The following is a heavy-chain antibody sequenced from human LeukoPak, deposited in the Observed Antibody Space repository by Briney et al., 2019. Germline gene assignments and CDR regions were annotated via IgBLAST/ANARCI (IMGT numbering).Heavy chain of an antibody. CDR1: GGSISSYY. Sequence: KPSETLSLTCTVSGGSISSYYWSWLRQPPGKGLEWVGYIYYSGSTNYNPSLKSRVTISVDTSKNQFSLKLSSVTAADTAVYYCARVGLRLGGLSFGDFDYWGQGTLVTVSS. J-gene: IGHJ4*02. CDR2: IYYSGST. D-gene: IGHD3-16*02. CDR3: ARVGLRLGGLSFGDFDY. V-gene: IGHV4-59*01.